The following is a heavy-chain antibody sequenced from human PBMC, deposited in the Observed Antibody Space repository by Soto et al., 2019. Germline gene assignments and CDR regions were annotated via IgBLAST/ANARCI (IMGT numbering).Heavy chain of an antibody. D-gene: IGHD3-10*01. Sequence: QVPLVESGGGVVQPGRSLRLSCAASGFSFSSYAVHWVRQAPGKGLEWVAVISYDGNNKYYADSVKGRFTISRDNSTYTLYLQMNSPRAEDTAGYYCAGDTRGYYFGWFDPWGQGTLVTVSS. J-gene: IGHJ5*02. CDR2: ISYDGNNK. CDR3: AGDTRGYYFGWFDP. CDR1: GFSFSSYA. V-gene: IGHV3-30-3*01.